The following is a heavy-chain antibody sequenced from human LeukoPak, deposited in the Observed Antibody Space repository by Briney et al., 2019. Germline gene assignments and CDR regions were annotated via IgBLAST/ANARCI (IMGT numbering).Heavy chain of an antibody. CDR1: TFTFSNYW. CDR3: ARSSYSSSSSV. J-gene: IGHJ3*01. V-gene: IGHV3-7*03. CDR2: IKQDGSEK. Sequence: GGSLRLSCAASTFTFSNYWMSWVRQAPGKGLEWVANIKQDGSEKYYVDSVKGRFTISRDNAKTSLYLQINSLRAEDTAVYYCARSSYSSSSSVWGQGTMVTVSS. D-gene: IGHD6-6*01.